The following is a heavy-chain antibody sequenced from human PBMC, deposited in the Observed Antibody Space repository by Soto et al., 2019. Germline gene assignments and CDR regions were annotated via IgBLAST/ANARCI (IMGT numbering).Heavy chain of an antibody. V-gene: IGHV4-59*01. CDR3: VRDYLGSLDY. D-gene: IGHD1-26*01. CDR2: SGNTGCT. Sequence: QVQLQESGPGLVKPSETLSLTCTVSGGSISGYVWGWVRQPPGKGLEWIGYSGNTGCTNCNPSLQSRVTISIDTSKNQFSLRLTSVSAADTAVYYCVRDYLGSLDYWGRGTLVTVSS. J-gene: IGHJ4*02. CDR1: GGSISGYV.